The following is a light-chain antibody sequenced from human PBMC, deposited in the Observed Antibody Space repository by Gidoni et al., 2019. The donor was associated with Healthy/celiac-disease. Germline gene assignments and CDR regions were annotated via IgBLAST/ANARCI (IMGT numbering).Light chain of an antibody. V-gene: IGKV1-39*01. CDR3: QQSYSTPYT. CDR2: AAS. Sequence: DIQLTQSPSSLSASVGDRVTITCRASQSISSYLNWYQQKPGKAPKLLIYAASSLQSGVPSRFSGSGSGTDFTRTIRSRQPEDFATYYCQQSYSTPYTFGQGTKLEIK. CDR1: QSISSY. J-gene: IGKJ2*01.